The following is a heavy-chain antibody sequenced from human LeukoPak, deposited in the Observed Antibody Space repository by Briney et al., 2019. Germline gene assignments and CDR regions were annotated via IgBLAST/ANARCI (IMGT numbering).Heavy chain of an antibody. CDR1: GFTFSSYG. D-gene: IGHD4-17*01. V-gene: IGHV3-30*03. Sequence: GGSLRLSCAASGFTFSSYGMHWVRQAPGKGLEWVAVISYDGSNKYYADSVKGRFTISRDNFKNTLYLQMNSLRAEDTAVYYCARWGPTVTTGRWFDPWGQGTLVTVSS. J-gene: IGHJ5*02. CDR2: ISYDGSNK. CDR3: ARWGPTVTTGRWFDP.